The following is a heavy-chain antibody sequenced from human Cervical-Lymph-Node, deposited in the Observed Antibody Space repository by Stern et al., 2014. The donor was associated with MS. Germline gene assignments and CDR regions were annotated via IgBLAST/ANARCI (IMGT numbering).Heavy chain of an antibody. CDR1: GFTFSSYA. CDR3: AKSTVTSLSDY. V-gene: IGHV3-23*04. Sequence: VQLVESGGGLVQPGGSLRLSCAASGFTFSSYAMSWVRQATGKGLEWVSDIRGSGGSTYYVDSVKGRFTISRDNSRNTLHLHMNSQRAGDTAVYYGAKSTVTSLSDYWGQGTLVTVSS. CDR2: IRGSGGST. J-gene: IGHJ4*02. D-gene: IGHD4-17*01.